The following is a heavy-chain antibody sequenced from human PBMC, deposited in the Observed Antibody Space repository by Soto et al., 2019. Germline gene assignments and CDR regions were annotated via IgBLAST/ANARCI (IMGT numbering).Heavy chain of an antibody. CDR1: GFSFSTNG. Sequence: DVQLLESGGGLAQRGGSLRLSCAASGFSFSTNGMTWDRQAPGKGLEWVSYGGSGGSTYYADSVKGRFTISRDNSKNTLYLQMNSLRAEDTAVYYCVKFRGRAYHYYYMDVWGNGTTVTVSS. J-gene: IGHJ6*03. V-gene: IGHV3-23*01. D-gene: IGHD3-16*01. CDR2: GGSGGST. CDR3: VKFRGRAYHYYYMDV.